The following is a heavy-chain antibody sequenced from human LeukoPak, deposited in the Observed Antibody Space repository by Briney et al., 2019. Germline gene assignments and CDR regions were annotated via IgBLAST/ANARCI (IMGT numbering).Heavy chain of an antibody. V-gene: IGHV4-30-4*01. CDR3: SGNKEYYEENN. CDR1: GGSISSGDYY. CDR2: IYNSGST. Sequence: SETLSLTCTVSGGSISSGDYYWSWIRQPPGKGLEWIGYIYNSGSTYYNPSVESRVTITADTSKNQFSLKLISVTAADTAVYYCSGNKEYYEENNWGQGTQVTVSS. D-gene: IGHD3-22*01. J-gene: IGHJ4*02.